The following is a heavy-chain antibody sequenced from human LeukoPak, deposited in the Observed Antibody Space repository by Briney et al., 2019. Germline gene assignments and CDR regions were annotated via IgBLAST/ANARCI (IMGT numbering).Heavy chain of an antibody. CDR2: IYYSGST. V-gene: IGHV4-59*08. Sequence: PSETLSLTCTVSGGSISSYYWSWIRQPPGKGLEWIGYIYYSGSTNYNPSLKSRVTISVDTSKNQFSLKLSSVTAADTAVYYCASDNGDYRPMYFQHWGQGTLVTVSS. CDR1: GGSISSYY. CDR3: ASDNGDYRPMYFQH. J-gene: IGHJ1*01. D-gene: IGHD4-17*01.